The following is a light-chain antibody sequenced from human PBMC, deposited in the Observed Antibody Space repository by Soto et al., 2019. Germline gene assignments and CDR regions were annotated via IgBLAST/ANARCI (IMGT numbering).Light chain of an antibody. CDR1: QSVSSTY. J-gene: IGKJ2*01. V-gene: IGKV3-20*01. CDR3: QQYGRSPPFT. CDR2: GAS. Sequence: EIVLTQSPGTLSLSPGERATLSCRASQSVSSTYIAWYQQNPGRAPRLLIYGASSRATGIPDRFSGSGSGTDFTLTISRLEPEDFAVCFCQQYGRSPPFTFGQGTKVEIK.